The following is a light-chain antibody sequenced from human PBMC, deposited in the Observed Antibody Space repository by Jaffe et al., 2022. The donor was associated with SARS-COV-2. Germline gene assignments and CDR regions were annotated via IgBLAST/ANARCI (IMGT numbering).Light chain of an antibody. V-gene: IGLV2-14*01. Sequence: QSALTQPASVSGSPGQSITISCTGTSSDIGGYESVSWFQHHPGKAPKLLIYEVFNRPSGVPARFSGSKSGITASLSISGLQADDEAEYYCASHAPDYTLVFGTGTKLTVL. CDR1: SSDIGGYES. CDR2: EVF. J-gene: IGLJ1*01. CDR3: ASHAPDYTLV.